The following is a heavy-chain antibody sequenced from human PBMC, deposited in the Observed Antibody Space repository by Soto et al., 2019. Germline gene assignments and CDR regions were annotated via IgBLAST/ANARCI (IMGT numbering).Heavy chain of an antibody. CDR2: IYYSGST. CDR3: ASGTAGIVGPLDF. V-gene: IGHV4-59*01. J-gene: IGHJ6*02. D-gene: IGHD1-26*01. CDR1: GGSISPYY. Sequence: SETLSLTCTVSGGSISPYYWSWIRQTPGKGLEWIAYIYYSGSTNYNPSLKSRVTISVDTSKNQCSLKLSSVTAADTALYYCASGTAGIVGPLDFCGQGTTVTVSS.